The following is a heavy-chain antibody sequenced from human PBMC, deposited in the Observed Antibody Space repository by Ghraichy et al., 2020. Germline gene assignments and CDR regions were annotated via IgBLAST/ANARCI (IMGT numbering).Heavy chain of an antibody. CDR2: IIPIFGTA. Sequence: SVKVSCKASGGTFSSYAISWVRQAPGQGLEWMGGIIPIFGTANYAQKFQGRVTITADESTSTAYMELSSLRSEDTAVYYCARDRAVAGHSFDYWGQGTLVTVSS. V-gene: IGHV1-69*13. CDR3: ARDRAVAGHSFDY. D-gene: IGHD6-19*01. J-gene: IGHJ4*02. CDR1: GGTFSSYA.